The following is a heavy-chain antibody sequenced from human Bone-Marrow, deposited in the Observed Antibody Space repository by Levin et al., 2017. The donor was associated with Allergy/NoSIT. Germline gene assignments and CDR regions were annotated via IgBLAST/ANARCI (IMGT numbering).Heavy chain of an antibody. V-gene: IGHV3-21*01. D-gene: IGHD4-17*01. Sequence: GESLKISCAASGFTFSSYSMNWVRQAPGKGLEWVSSISSSSSYIYYADPVKGRFTISRDNAKNSLYLQMNSLRAEDTAVYYGARGGGVTTVTKFDYWGQGTLVTVSS. CDR1: GFTFSSYS. J-gene: IGHJ4*02. CDR2: ISSSSSYI. CDR3: ARGGGVTTVTKFDY.